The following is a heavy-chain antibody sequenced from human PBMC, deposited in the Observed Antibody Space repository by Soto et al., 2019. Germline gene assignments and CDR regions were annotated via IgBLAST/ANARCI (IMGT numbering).Heavy chain of an antibody. CDR3: ARGIFSNYYGSGSYFDY. J-gene: IGHJ4*02. D-gene: IGHD3-10*01. V-gene: IGHV1-69*02. CDR2: IIPILGIA. Sequence: GASVKVSCKASGGTFSSYTISWVRQAPGQGLEWMGRIIPILGIANYAQKFQGRVTITADKSTSTAYMELSSLRSEDTAVYYCARGIFSNYYGSGSYFDYWGQGTLVTV. CDR1: GGTFSSYT.